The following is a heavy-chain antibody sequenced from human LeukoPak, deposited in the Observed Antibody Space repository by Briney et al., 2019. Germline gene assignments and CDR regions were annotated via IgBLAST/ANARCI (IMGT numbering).Heavy chain of an antibody. CDR2: IYYSGST. J-gene: IGHJ2*01. Sequence: SETLSLTCTVSGGSISSYYWSWIRQPPGKGLEWIGNIYYSGSTNYNPSLKSRVTISVDTSKNQFSLELRSVTAADTAVYYCARRVVDSRWYFDVWGRGTLITVFS. CDR1: GGSISSYY. V-gene: IGHV4-59*01. CDR3: ARRVVDSRWYFDV. D-gene: IGHD2-2*01.